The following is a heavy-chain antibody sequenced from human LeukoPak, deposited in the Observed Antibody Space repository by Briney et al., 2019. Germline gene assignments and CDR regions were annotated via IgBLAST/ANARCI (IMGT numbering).Heavy chain of an antibody. D-gene: IGHD2-15*01. V-gene: IGHV1-2*02. CDR1: GYAFAGYY. Sequence: ASVKVSCKASGYAFAGYYMHWVRQAPGQGLEWMGWINPNSGDTNYAQKFQGRVTMTRDTSISTAYMELSRLTSDDTAVYYCARPYCSGNSCHDYFDYWGQGTLVTVSS. CDR2: INPNSGDT. J-gene: IGHJ4*02. CDR3: ARPYCSGNSCHDYFDY.